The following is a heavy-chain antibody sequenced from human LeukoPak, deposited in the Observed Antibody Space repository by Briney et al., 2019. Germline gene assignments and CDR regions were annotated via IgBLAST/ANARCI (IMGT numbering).Heavy chain of an antibody. Sequence: SETLSLTCTVSGGSISSGGYSWSRIRQHPGKGLEWIGYIYYSGSTYYNPSLKSRVTISVDTSKNQFSLKLSSVTAADTAVYYCARISGAVLEHYYYGMDVWGQGTTVTVSS. D-gene: IGHD3-3*02. J-gene: IGHJ6*02. V-gene: IGHV4-31*03. CDR2: IYYSGST. CDR1: GGSISSGGYS. CDR3: ARISGAVLEHYYYGMDV.